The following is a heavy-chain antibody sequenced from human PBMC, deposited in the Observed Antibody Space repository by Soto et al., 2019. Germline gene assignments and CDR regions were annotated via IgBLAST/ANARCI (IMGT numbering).Heavy chain of an antibody. J-gene: IGHJ6*02. V-gene: IGHV3-30*04. CDR3: ARDLWALYSGSYYYYYGMDV. CDR1: GFTFSSYA. Sequence: GGSLRLSCAASGFTFSSYAMHWVRQAPGKGLEWVAVISYDGSNKYYADSVKGRFTISSDNSKNTLYLQMNSLRAEDTAVYYCARDLWALYSGSYYYYYGMDVWGQGTTVTVSS. D-gene: IGHD1-26*01. CDR2: ISYDGSNK.